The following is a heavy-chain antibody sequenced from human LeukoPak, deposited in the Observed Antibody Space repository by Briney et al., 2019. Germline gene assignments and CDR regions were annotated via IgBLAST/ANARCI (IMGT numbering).Heavy chain of an antibody. CDR2: IYSGGST. J-gene: IGHJ4*01. V-gene: IGHV3-53*01. CDR1: GSTVSSNY. CDR3: ARNFALDY. Sequence: GGSLRLSCAASGSTVSSNYMTWVRQAPGKGLEWVSVIYSGGSTYYADSVKGRFTISRGNSKNTLFLQMNSLRAEDTAVYYCARNFALDYWGQGTLVTVSS.